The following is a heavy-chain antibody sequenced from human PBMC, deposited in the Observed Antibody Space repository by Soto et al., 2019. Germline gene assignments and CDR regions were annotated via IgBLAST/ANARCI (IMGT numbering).Heavy chain of an antibody. J-gene: IGHJ3*02. CDR2: IIPIFGPP. CDR3: ARGAIGVYIYYDAFDI. D-gene: IGHD6-6*01. Sequence: QVQLVQSGAELKKPGSSVKVSCTASGDIFNNYAISWVRQAPRQGLEWMGAIIPIFGPPNYAQKVQGRVTITADESTSSVYMELNSLRSEERAVYYCARGAIGVYIYYDAFDIWGQGTMVTVSS. CDR1: GDIFNNYA. V-gene: IGHV1-69*01.